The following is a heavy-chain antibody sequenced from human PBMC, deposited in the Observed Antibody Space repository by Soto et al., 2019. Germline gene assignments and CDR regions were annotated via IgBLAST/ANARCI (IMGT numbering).Heavy chain of an antibody. CDR2: MHYSGIA. D-gene: IGHD3-22*01. CDR3: ARYYFDNXGYSNWFYP. CDR1: GGSISSGAYY. Sequence: QVQLQESGPGLVKPSQTLSLTCTVSGGSISSGAYYWSWLRQHSEKVLEWIGYMHYSGIAYYNPSLTPRSIISVDAXKXXXSLKLSSXXXSDXAVYYCARYYFDNXGYSNWFYPWGRGTLVTVSS. J-gene: IGHJ5*02. V-gene: IGHV4-31*03.